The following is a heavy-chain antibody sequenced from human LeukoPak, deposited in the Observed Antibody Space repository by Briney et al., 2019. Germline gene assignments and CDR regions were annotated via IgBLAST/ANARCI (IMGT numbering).Heavy chain of an antibody. CDR2: IYTSGST. CDR1: GGSISSYY. D-gene: IGHD3-9*01. V-gene: IGHV4-4*09. CDR3: ARQYYDILTGPNWFDP. Sequence: SETLSLTCTVSGGSISSYYWSWIRQPPGKGLEWIGYIYTSGSTNYNPSLKSRVTISVDTSENQFSLKLSSVTAADTAVYYCARQYYDILTGPNWFDPWGQGTLVTVSS. J-gene: IGHJ5*02.